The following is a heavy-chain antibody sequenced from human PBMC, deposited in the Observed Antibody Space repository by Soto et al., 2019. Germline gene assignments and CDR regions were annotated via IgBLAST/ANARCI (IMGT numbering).Heavy chain of an antibody. Sequence: GASVKVSCKASGYTFTGYYIHWVRQAPGQGLEWMGWINPDSGGTNYVQKFRDWVTMTRDTSITTAYLELSGPRSDDTAVYYCARDHNGAEPNAFDVWGQGTMVTVS. CDR3: ARDHNGAEPNAFDV. J-gene: IGHJ3*01. D-gene: IGHD1-26*01. V-gene: IGHV1-2*04. CDR2: INPDSGGT. CDR1: GYTFTGYY.